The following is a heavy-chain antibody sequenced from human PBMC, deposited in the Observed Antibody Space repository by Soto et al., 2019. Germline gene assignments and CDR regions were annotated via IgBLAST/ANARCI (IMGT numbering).Heavy chain of an antibody. CDR3: ARGGGKIAAKYNWFDP. CDR1: GGSFSGYY. CDR2: INHSGST. D-gene: IGHD6-6*01. V-gene: IGHV4-34*01. J-gene: IGHJ5*02. Sequence: PSETLFLTCAVYGGSFSGYYWSWIRQPPGKGLEWIGEINHSGSTNYNPSLKSRVTISVDTSKNQFSLKLSSVTAADTAVYYCARGGGKIAAKYNWFDPWGQGTLVTVSS.